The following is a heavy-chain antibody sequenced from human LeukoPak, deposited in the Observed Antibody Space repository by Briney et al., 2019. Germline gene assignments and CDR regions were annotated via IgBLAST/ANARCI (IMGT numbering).Heavy chain of an antibody. J-gene: IGHJ4*02. V-gene: IGHV4-30-2*01. D-gene: IGHD1-26*01. CDR1: GGSISSGGYY. CDR2: IYHRGST. CDR3: ARFARGSVGPLFTSYYFDY. Sequence: SQTLSLTCTVSGGSISSGGYYWSWIRQPPGKGLEWIGYIYHRGSTYYNPSLKSRVTISVDRSKNQFSLKLSSVTAADTAVYYCARFARGSVGPLFTSYYFDYWGQGTLVTVSS.